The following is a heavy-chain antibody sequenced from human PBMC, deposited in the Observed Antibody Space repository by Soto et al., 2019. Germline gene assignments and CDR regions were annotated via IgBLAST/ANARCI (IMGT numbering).Heavy chain of an antibody. J-gene: IGHJ4*02. V-gene: IGHV4-34*01. CDR1: GGSFSGYY. Sequence: QVQLQQWGAGLLKPSETLSLTCAVYGGSFSGYYWSWIRQPPGKGLEWIGEINHSGSTNYNPSLKSRVTISVDTSKNQFSLKLSSVTAADTAVYYCASNGVVVPAAYDYWGQGTLVTVSS. CDR3: ASNGVVVPAAYDY. CDR2: INHSGST. D-gene: IGHD2-2*01.